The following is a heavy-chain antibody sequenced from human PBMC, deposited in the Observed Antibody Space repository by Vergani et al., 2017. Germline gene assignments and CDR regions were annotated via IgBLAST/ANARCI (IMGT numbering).Heavy chain of an antibody. V-gene: IGHV1-18*01. D-gene: IGHD3-22*01. Sequence: QVQLVQSGAEVKKSGASVKVSCKASGYTFTSYGISWVRQAPGQGLEWMGWISAYNGNTNYAQKLQGRVTMTTDTSTSTAYMELRSLRSDDTAVYYCAGEDNYCDSSCYYSWYFDLWGRGTLVTVSS. CDR2: ISAYNGNT. CDR3: AGEDNYCDSSCYYSWYFDL. J-gene: IGHJ2*01. CDR1: GYTFTSYG.